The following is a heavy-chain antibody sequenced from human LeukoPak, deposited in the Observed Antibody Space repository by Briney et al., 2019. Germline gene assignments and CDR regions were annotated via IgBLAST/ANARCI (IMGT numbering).Heavy chain of an antibody. CDR3: ARVVGSGWYVY. CDR1: GYTFTGYY. CDR2: INPTSGDT. J-gene: IGHJ4*02. D-gene: IGHD6-19*01. V-gene: IGHV1-2*02. Sequence: ASVKVPCKASGYTFTGYYMHWVRQAPGQGLEWMGWINPTSGDTNYVQKFQGRVIMTRDTSISTAYMELSRVTSDDTAVYYCARVVGSGWYVYWGQGTLVTVSS.